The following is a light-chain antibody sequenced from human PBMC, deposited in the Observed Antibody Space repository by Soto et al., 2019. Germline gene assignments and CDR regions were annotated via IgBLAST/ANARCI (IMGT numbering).Light chain of an antibody. CDR2: DDS. CDR1: QSVSGY. V-gene: IGKV1-5*01. Sequence: DIQMTQSPSTLSASVGDTVAITCRASQSVSGYLAWYQQRPGEAPKLLIYDDSTLESGVPSRFSGSGSGTEFTLTISSLQPDDFATYYCQQYYAYSPWTFGQGTK. CDR3: QQYYAYSPWT. J-gene: IGKJ1*01.